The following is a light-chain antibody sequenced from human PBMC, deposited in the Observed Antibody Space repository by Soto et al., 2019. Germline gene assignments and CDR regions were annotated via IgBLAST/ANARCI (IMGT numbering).Light chain of an antibody. Sequence: QSVLTQPASVSGSPGQSITISCTGSISDIGTYNLVSWFQQHPGKAPKLIVYEGNKRPSGVSNRFSGSKSGNTASLTISGLHAEEEADYYCCSYESTNTLVLGGGTKVTVL. CDR1: ISDIGTYNL. CDR2: EGN. CDR3: CSYESTNTLV. V-gene: IGLV2-23*01. J-gene: IGLJ3*02.